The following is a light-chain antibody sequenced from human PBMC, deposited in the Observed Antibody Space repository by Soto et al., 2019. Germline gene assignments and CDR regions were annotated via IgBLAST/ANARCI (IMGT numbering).Light chain of an antibody. V-gene: IGKV1-5*03. CDR1: QTISSW. CDR3: QHYNSYSEA. CDR2: KAS. J-gene: IGKJ1*01. Sequence: DIQMTQPPSTLSGSVGDRATITCRASQTISSWLDWYQQKPGQAPKLLIYKASTLKSGVQSRFSVSGSGTEFTLTLSSLQPDDFATYYCQHYNSYSEAFGQGTKVELK.